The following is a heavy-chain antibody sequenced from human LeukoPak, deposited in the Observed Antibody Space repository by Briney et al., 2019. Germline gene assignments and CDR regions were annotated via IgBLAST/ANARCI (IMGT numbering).Heavy chain of an antibody. CDR2: IYYSGST. J-gene: IGHJ5*02. D-gene: IGHD6-13*01. CDR3: ARAGAPLRSSWYNWFDP. V-gene: IGHV4-39*07. Sequence: PSETLSLTCTVSGGSISSSSYYWGWIRQPPGKGLEWIGSIYYSGSTYYNPSLKSRVTMSVDTSKNQFSLKLSSVTAADTAVYYCARAGAPLRSSWYNWFDPWGQGTLVTVSS. CDR1: GGSISSSSYY.